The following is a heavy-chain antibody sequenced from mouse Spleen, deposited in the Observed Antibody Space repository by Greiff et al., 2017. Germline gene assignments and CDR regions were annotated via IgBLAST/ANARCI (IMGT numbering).Heavy chain of an antibody. V-gene: IGHV1-42*01. J-gene: IGHJ1*01. CDR2: INPSTGGT. CDR3: ARSGGNYDFYWYFDV. CDR1: GYSFTGYY. Sequence: EVKLMESGPELVKPGASVKISCKASGYSFTGYYMNWVKQSPEKSLEWIGEINPSTGGTTYNQKFKAKATLTVDKSSSTAYMQLKSLTSEDSAVYYCARSGGNYDFYWYFDVWGAGTTVTVSS. D-gene: IGHD2-1*01.